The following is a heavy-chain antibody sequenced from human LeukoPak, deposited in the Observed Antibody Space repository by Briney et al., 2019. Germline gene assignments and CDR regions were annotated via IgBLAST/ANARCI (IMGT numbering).Heavy chain of an antibody. D-gene: IGHD5-24*01. CDR1: GFTFSSYW. J-gene: IGHJ4*02. V-gene: IGHV3-21*01. CDR2: ISAGSSYI. Sequence: PGGSLRLSCAASGFTFSSYWMSWVRQAPGKGLEWVSSISAGSSYIYYAGSVKGRFTISRDNAKNSLYLQMNSLRAEDTAVYYCARVEMATIGDYWGQGTLVTVSS. CDR3: ARVEMATIGDY.